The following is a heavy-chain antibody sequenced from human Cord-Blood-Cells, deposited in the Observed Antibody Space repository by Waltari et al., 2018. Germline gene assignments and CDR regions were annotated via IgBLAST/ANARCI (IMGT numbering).Heavy chain of an antibody. Sequence: QVQLVQSGAEVKKPGASVKVSCKASGYTFTSYAMHWVRQAPGQRLEWMGWINAGNGNTKYSQKFQGRVTITRDTSASTAYMELSSLRSEGTAVYYCARVGDYGSGSYDYWGQGTLVTVSS. CDR3: ARVGDYGSGSYDY. CDR1: GYTFTSYA. CDR2: INAGNGNT. D-gene: IGHD3-10*01. J-gene: IGHJ4*02. V-gene: IGHV1-3*01.